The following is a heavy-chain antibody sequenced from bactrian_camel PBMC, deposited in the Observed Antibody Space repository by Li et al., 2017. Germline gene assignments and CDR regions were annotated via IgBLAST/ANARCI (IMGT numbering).Heavy chain of an antibody. CDR1: GYIYNKCR. CDR2: MSDDEPT. Sequence: VQLVESGGASVQAGGSLHLSCRASGYIYNKCRVGWYRQAPGKEREMVSEMSDDEPTKYSDFVKGRFTITQDNAKNTLYLQMNNLEPEDTAMYYCAADRGVCWGTSMSAVVGGIPEFATHGQGTQVTVS. J-gene: IGHJ4*01. D-gene: IGHD6*01. V-gene: IGHV3S53*01.